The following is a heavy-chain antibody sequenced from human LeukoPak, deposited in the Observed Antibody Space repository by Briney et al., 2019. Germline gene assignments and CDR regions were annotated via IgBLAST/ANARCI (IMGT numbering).Heavy chain of an antibody. Sequence: GGSLRLSCAASGFTFSGYSMNWVRQAPGEGLEWVSSISSSSSYIYYADSVKGRFTISRDNAKNSLYLQMNSLRAEDTAVYYCARDTTNLDYIDAFDIWGQGTMVTVSS. D-gene: IGHD4-11*01. V-gene: IGHV3-21*01. J-gene: IGHJ3*02. CDR2: ISSSSSYI. CDR3: ARDTTNLDYIDAFDI. CDR1: GFTFSGYS.